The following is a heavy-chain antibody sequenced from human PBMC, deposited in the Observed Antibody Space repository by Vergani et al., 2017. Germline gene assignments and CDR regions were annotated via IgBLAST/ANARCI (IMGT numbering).Heavy chain of an antibody. CDR1: GGTFSSYA. Sequence: QVQLVQSGAEVKKPGSSVKVSCKASGGTFSSYAISWVRQAPGQGLEWMGGIIPIFGTANYAQKFQGRVTITADESTSTAYMELSSLRSEDTAVYYCALARRRGYYDCSGSPYYYGMDVWGQGTTVTVSS. V-gene: IGHV1-69*01. J-gene: IGHJ6*02. CDR3: ALARRRGYYDCSGSPYYYGMDV. CDR2: IIPIFGTA. D-gene: IGHD3-22*01.